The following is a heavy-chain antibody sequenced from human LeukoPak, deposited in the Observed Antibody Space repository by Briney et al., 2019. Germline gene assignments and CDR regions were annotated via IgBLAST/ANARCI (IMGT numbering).Heavy chain of an antibody. D-gene: IGHD3-10*01. CDR2: ISPSGGSA. V-gene: IGHV1-46*01. Sequence: GASVKVSCKASGYTFTSYYMHWVRQAPGQGLEWMGRISPSGGSATYAQKFQGRVTMSRDTSTSTVYMELSSLRSEDTAVYYCARDQDYYGSGTYLYDHWGQGTLVTVSS. J-gene: IGHJ4*02. CDR1: GYTFTSYY. CDR3: ARDQDYYGSGTYLYDH.